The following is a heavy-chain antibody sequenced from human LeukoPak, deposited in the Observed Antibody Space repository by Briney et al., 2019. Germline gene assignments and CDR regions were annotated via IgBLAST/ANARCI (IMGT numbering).Heavy chain of an antibody. D-gene: IGHD4-11*01. CDR1: GGSISSGSYY. J-gene: IGHJ6*03. V-gene: IGHV4-61*02. Sequence: SETLSLTCTVSGGSISSGSYYWSWIRQPAGKGLEWIGRIYTSGSTSYNPSLKSRVTISVDTSKNQFSLKLSSVTAADTAVYYCARSHYSLRTYYYYYYMDVWGKGTTVTVSS. CDR3: ARSHYSLRTYYYYYYMDV. CDR2: IYTSGST.